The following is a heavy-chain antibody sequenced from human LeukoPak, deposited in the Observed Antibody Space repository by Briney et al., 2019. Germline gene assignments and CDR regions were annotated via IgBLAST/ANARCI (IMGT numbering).Heavy chain of an antibody. J-gene: IGHJ4*02. CDR2: IKQDGSEK. Sequence: GGSLRLSCAASGFTFSNAWMSWVRQAPGKGLEWVANIKQDGSEKYYVDSVKGRFTISRDNAKNSLYLQMNSLRAEDTAVYYCAREVTPYYWGQGTLVTVSS. CDR3: AREVTPYY. CDR1: GFTFSNAW. D-gene: IGHD2-21*02. V-gene: IGHV3-7*01.